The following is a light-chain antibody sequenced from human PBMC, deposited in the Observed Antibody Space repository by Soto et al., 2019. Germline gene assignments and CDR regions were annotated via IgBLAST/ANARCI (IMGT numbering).Light chain of an antibody. CDR2: GAS. CDR3: QQYGISPA. CDR1: QSVTSSY. J-gene: IGKJ4*01. V-gene: IGKV3-20*01. Sequence: EIVLTQSPGTLSLSPGEGATLSCRASQSVTSSYLTWYQQKPGQAPRLLIYGASSRATGIPDRFSGSGSGTDFTLTISRLEPEDFAVYYCQQYGISPAFGGGTKVEIK.